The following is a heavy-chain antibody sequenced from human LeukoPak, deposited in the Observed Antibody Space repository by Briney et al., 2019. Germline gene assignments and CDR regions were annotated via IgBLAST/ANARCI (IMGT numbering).Heavy chain of an antibody. J-gene: IGHJ4*02. CDR3: AREDTIFGVVIDY. Sequence: SETLSLTCTVSGGSISSGSYYWSWIRQPAGKGLEWIGRIYTSGSTNYNPSFTSRVTISVDTSKNQFSLKLSSVTAADTAVYYCAREDTIFGVVIDYWGQGTLVTVSS. D-gene: IGHD3-3*01. CDR1: GGSISSGSYY. V-gene: IGHV4-61*02. CDR2: IYTSGST.